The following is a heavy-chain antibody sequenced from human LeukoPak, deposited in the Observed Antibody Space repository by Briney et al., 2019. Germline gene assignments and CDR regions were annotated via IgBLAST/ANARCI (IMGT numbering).Heavy chain of an antibody. Sequence: SETLSLTCAVYGGSFSGYYWSWIRQPPGKGLEWIGEINHSGSTNYNPSLKSRVTISVDTSKNQFSLKLSSVTAADTAVYYCADLRYESYYYGMDVWGQGTTVTVSS. CDR2: INHSGST. D-gene: IGHD5-12*01. CDR1: GGSFSGYY. J-gene: IGHJ6*02. CDR3: ADLRYESYYYGMDV. V-gene: IGHV4-34*01.